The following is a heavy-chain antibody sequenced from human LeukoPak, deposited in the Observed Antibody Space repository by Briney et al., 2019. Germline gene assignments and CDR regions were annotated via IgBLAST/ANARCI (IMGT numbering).Heavy chain of an antibody. CDR1: GFTFSSYA. J-gene: IGHJ1*01. V-gene: IGHV3-23*01. Sequence: HPGGSLRLSCAASGFTFSSYAMSWVRQAPGKGLEWVSAISASGSSTYYADSVEGRFTISRDNSRDTVSRNTLYLQMNSLRVEDTAVYYCAKFASYIVVPAATLYFQNWGQGTLVTVSS. D-gene: IGHD2-2*01. CDR3: AKFASYIVVPAATLYFQN. CDR2: ISASGSST.